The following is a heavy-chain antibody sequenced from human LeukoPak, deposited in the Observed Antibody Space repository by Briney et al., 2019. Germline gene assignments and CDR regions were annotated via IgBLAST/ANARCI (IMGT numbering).Heavy chain of an antibody. D-gene: IGHD4-11*01. Sequence: SVTLSCKASGYTFTGYDIYWARQAPGQGLEWMGWINPNSGGTDYTQKFQGRVTMNRDTSISTAYMELSRLRSDDTAVYYCARDHSRYFDFWGQGTLVTVSS. CDR2: INPNSGGT. J-gene: IGHJ4*02. CDR1: GYTFTGYD. CDR3: ARDHSRYFDF. V-gene: IGHV1-2*02.